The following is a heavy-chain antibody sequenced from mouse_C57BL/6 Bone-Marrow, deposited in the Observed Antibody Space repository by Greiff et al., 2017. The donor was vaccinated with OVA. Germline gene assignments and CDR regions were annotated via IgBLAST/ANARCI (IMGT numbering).Heavy chain of an antibody. J-gene: IGHJ3*01. V-gene: IGHV1-50*01. CDR2: IDPSDSYT. CDR3: ARVITTVVPFAY. D-gene: IGHD1-1*01. Sequence: QVQLQQPGAELVKPGASVKLSCKASGYTFTSYWMQWVKQRPGQGLEWIGEIDPSDSYTNYNQKFKGKATLTVDTSSSTAYMQLSSLTSEDSAVYYCARVITTVVPFAYWGQGTLVTVSA. CDR1: GYTFTSYW.